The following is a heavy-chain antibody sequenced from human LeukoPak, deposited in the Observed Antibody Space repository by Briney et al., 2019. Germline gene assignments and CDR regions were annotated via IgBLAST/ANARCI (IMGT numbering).Heavy chain of an antibody. CDR3: ARDSSAPRSYFALDV. V-gene: IGHV4-4*02. CDR1: GFTFSSYAM. Sequence: GSLRLSCAASGFTFSSYAMSWVRQAPGKGLEWIGDVSLDGITNYNPSLLGRATISLDKSAKQVSLRLTSVTAADTAIYYCARDSSAPRSYFALDVWGQGTTVTVSS. J-gene: IGHJ6*01. D-gene: IGHD6-19*01. CDR2: VSLDGIT.